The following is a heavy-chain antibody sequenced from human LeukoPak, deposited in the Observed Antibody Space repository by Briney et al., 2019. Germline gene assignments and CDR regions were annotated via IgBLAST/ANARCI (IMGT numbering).Heavy chain of an antibody. D-gene: IGHD2-21*02. J-gene: IGHJ4*02. CDR2: ISPDGSST. Sequence: GGSLRLSCVASQFTFKNYWMHWVRHAPGRGLVWLSYISPDGSSTTYADSVRVRFTISRDNAKNTLYLQMNSLRADDTAVYFCATAWSFWGQGTLVTVSS. V-gene: IGHV3-74*03. CDR3: ATAWSF. CDR1: QFTFKNYW.